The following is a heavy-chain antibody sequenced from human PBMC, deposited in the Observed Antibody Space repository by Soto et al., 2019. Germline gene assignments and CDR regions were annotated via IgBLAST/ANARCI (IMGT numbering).Heavy chain of an antibody. CDR1: GGTFSSYT. D-gene: IGHD5-12*01. CDR2: IIPILGIA. Sequence: QVQLVQSGAEVKKPGSSVKVSCKASGGTFSSYTISWVRQAPGQGLEWMGRIIPILGIANYAQKFQGRVTITADKSTSTAYMELSSLRSEDTAVYYCASHSGYDSPSRVDYWSQGTLVTVSS. J-gene: IGHJ4*02. CDR3: ASHSGYDSPSRVDY. V-gene: IGHV1-69*02.